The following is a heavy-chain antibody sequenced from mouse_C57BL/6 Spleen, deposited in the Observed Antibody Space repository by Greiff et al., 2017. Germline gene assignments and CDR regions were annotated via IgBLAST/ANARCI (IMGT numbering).Heavy chain of an antibody. J-gene: IGHJ2*01. Sequence: EVKVEESGAELVRPGASVKLSCTASGFTFKDYYMHWVKQRPEQGLEWIGWIDPANGDTEYASKFQGKATITADTPSTTAYLQLSSLASEDTAVYYCTTNSYGYWGQGTTLTVSS. V-gene: IGHV14-4*01. CDR1: GFTFKDYY. D-gene: IGHD1-1*01. CDR2: IDPANGDT. CDR3: TTNSYGY.